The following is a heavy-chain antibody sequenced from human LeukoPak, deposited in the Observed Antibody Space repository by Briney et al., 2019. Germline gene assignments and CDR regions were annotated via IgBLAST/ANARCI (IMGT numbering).Heavy chain of an antibody. Sequence: GGSLRLSCAASGFTFSSYWMSWVRQAPGKGLEWVANIKQDGSEKYYVDSVKGRLTISRDNAKNSLYLQMNSLRAEDTAVYYCATFGELFYYFDYWGQGTLVTVSS. CDR3: ATFGELFYYFDY. J-gene: IGHJ4*02. D-gene: IGHD3-10*01. V-gene: IGHV3-7*01. CDR1: GFTFSSYW. CDR2: IKQDGSEK.